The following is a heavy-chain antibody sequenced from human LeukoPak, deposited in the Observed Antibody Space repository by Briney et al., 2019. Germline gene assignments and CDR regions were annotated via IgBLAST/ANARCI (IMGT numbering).Heavy chain of an antibody. J-gene: IGHJ4*02. CDR3: AKGLWNFDC. Sequence: GGSLRLSCEASGFKFNTYWMTWVRQTPGKGLEWVANIKTDGSEKTYVNSVRGRFSISRDNAKNSLYLQMTGLRVEDTAVYYCAKGLWNFDCWGQGTLVTVSS. CDR2: IKTDGSEK. V-gene: IGHV3-7*01. CDR1: GFKFNTYW. D-gene: IGHD3-3*01.